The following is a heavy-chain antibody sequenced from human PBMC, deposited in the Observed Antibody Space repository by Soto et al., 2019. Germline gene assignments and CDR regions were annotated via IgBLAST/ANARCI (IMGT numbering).Heavy chain of an antibody. CDR3: AKDLGGRNNWNDALDY. CDR1: GFTFSSYG. D-gene: IGHD1-20*01. J-gene: IGHJ4*02. CDR2: ISYDGSNK. V-gene: IGHV3-30*18. Sequence: GGSLRLSCAASGFTFSSYGMHWVRQAPGKGLEWVAVISYDGSNKYYADSVKGRFTISRDNSKNTLYLQMNSLRAEDTAVYYCAKDLGGRNNWNDALDYWGQGT.